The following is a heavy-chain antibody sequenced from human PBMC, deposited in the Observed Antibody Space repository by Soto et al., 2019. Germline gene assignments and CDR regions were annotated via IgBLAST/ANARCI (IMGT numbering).Heavy chain of an antibody. J-gene: IGHJ4*02. CDR2: IYYGGST. CDR1: GGSISNSNYY. D-gene: IGHD3-16*02. CDR3: ASGDYVWGSYPLYYFDY. Sequence: QLQLQESGPGLVKPSETLSLTCSVSGGSISNSNYYWGWIRQPPGKGLEWIGTIYYGGSTHYNPSLKSRVTISVDTSKNQLSLKLSSVTAADTAVYYCASGDYVWGSYPLYYFDYWGQGTLVTVSS. V-gene: IGHV4-39*01.